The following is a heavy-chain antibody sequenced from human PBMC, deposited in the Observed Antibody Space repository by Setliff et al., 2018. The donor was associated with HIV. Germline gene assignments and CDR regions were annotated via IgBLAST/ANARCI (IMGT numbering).Heavy chain of an antibody. D-gene: IGHD6-6*01. CDR1: GGTFRKYS. J-gene: IGHJ4*02. V-gene: IGHV1-69*13. Sequence: SVKVSCKVSGGTFRKYSMNWIRQAPGQGLEWMGGIVPIFGTTKYAQKFQGRVTITADESTSTAYMELRSLRSDDTAVYYCARDSRSSIAPYNFDYWGQGTVVTVSS. CDR2: IVPIFGTT. CDR3: ARDSRSSIAPYNFDY.